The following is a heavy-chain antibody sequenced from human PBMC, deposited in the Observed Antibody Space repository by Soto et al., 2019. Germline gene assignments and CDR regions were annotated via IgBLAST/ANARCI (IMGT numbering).Heavy chain of an antibody. CDR1: GSSISGYY. D-gene: IGHD4-17*01. V-gene: IGHV4-59*01. J-gene: IGHJ4*02. CDR2: IYYSGST. CDR3: TRVGGYYGDYPNFDY. Sequence: SETLSLTCSVSGSSISGYYWSWLRQPPGKGLEWIGNIYYSGSTNYNPSLKSRVIISVDSSKNQFSLRLNSVTAADTAVYYCTRVGGYYGDYPNFDYWGQGALVTVSS.